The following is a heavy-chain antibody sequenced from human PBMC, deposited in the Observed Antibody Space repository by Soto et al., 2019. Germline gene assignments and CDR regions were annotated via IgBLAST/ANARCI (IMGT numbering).Heavy chain of an antibody. J-gene: IGHJ6*02. CDR2: IYSGGST. D-gene: IGHD2-15*01. Sequence: PGGSLRLSCVASGFTFSSYWMSWVRQAPGKGLEWVSVIYSGGSTYYADSVKGRFTISRDNSKNTLYLQMNSLRAEDTAVYYCARDRRYCSGGSCTTGWGYYYYYGMDVWGQGTTVTVSS. V-gene: IGHV3-66*01. CDR1: GFTFSSYW. CDR3: ARDRRYCSGGSCTTGWGYYYYYGMDV.